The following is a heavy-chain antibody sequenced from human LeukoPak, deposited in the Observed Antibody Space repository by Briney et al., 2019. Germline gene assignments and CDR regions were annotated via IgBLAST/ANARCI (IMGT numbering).Heavy chain of an antibody. CDR1: GVSISSSSYY. Sequence: SETLSLTCTVSGVSISSSSYYWGWIRQPPGKGLEWIGSIYYSGSTYYNPSLKSRVTISVDTSKNQFSLKLSSVTAADTAVYYCARQVRRYYDSSGYPDYWGQGTLVTVSS. J-gene: IGHJ4*02. D-gene: IGHD3-22*01. CDR2: IYYSGST. V-gene: IGHV4-39*01. CDR3: ARQVRRYYDSSGYPDY.